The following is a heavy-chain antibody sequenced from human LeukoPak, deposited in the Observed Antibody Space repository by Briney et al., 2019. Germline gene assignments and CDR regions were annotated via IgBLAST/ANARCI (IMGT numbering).Heavy chain of an antibody. CDR3: ARPETTSMVPWFFDP. CDR1: GDSKSYY. D-gene: IGHD5-18*01. CDR2: IYSSGTT. Sequence: SETLSLTCTVSGDSKSYYWGWIRQPPGKGLEWIGTIYSSGTTYYTPSLKGRVTISVDMSKNQFSLKLHSVTAADTAVYYCARPETTSMVPWFFDPWGRGILVTVSS. J-gene: IGHJ2*01. V-gene: IGHV4-39*01.